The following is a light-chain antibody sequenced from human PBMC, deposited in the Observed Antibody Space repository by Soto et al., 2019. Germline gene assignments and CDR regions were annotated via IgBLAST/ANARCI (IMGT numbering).Light chain of an antibody. J-gene: IGLJ1*01. CDR2: DVS. Sequence: QSALTQPRSVSGSPGQSVTISCTGSSSDIGDYSYVSWYQQHPGKAPQLIIYDVSKRPSGVPDRFSASKYGNTASLTLSGLQAEDEACYYCCSYAADYTFVFGAGTKVNVL. CDR3: CSYAADYTFV. CDR1: SSDIGDYSY. V-gene: IGLV2-11*01.